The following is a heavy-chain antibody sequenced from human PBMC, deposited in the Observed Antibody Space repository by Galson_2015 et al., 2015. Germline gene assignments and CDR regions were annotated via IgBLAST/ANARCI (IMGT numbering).Heavy chain of an antibody. V-gene: IGHV3-11*01. CDR3: AKTHLHSDLYFDY. CDR1: GFTFSDYY. Sequence: SLRLSCAASGFTFSDYYMSWLRQAPGKGLEWVSYTSSSDSTIYYADSVKGRFTISRDNAKNSLYLQMNSLRAEDTAVYYCAKTHLHSDLYFDYWAQGPLVTVSS. CDR2: TSSSDSTI. D-gene: IGHD3-3*02. J-gene: IGHJ4*02.